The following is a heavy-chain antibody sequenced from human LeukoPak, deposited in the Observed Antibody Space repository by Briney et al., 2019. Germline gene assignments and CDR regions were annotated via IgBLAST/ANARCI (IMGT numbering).Heavy chain of an antibody. D-gene: IGHD3-22*01. CDR3: ARVYYYYDSSGILALYFDY. V-gene: IGHV1-2*02. J-gene: IGHJ4*02. CDR1: GYTFTSYY. Sequence: ASVKVSCKTSGYTFTSYYMHWVRQAPGQGLEWMGWVNPTSCGTNYAQKFQGRVTMTRDTSISTAYMELSRLRSDDTAVYYCARVYYYYDSSGILALYFDYWGQGTLVTVSS. CDR2: VNPTSCGT.